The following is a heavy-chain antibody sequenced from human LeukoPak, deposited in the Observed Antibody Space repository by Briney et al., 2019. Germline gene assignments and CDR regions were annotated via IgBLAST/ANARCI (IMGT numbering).Heavy chain of an antibody. Sequence: GGALRLSCAASGFTFCSYALSWVRQAPGEGVGWVSAISGSGGSTYYADSVKGRFTISRDNSKNTLYLQMNSLRAEDTAVYYCAQDRDDSSFDYWGQGTLVTVSS. J-gene: IGHJ4*02. V-gene: IGHV3-23*01. D-gene: IGHD3-22*01. CDR1: GFTFCSYA. CDR2: ISGSGGST. CDR3: AQDRDDSSFDY.